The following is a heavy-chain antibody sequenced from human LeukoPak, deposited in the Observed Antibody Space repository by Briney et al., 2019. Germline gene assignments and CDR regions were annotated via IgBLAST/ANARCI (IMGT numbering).Heavy chain of an antibody. D-gene: IGHD3-22*01. CDR2: INPNSGGT. CDR1: GYTFTGYY. CDR3: ASSPIVVVIPYYYYGMDV. Sequence: ASVKVSCKASGYTFTGYYMRWVRQAPGQGLEWMGWINPNSGGTNYAQKFQGRVTMTRDTSISTAYMELSRLRSDDTAVYYCASSPIVVVIPYYYYGMDVWGQGTTVTVSS. J-gene: IGHJ6*02. V-gene: IGHV1-2*02.